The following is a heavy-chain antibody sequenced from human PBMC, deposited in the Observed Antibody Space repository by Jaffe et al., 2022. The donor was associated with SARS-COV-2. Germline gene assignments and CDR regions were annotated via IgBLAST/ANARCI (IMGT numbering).Heavy chain of an antibody. CDR2: IYYSVST. D-gene: IGHD5-18*01. CDR1: GGSISSGYYY. V-gene: IGHV4-31*03. Sequence: QVQLQESGPGLVKPSQTLSLTCTVSGGSISSGYYYWSWIRQHPGKGLEWIGNIYYSVSTYYNPSLKSRVTISVDTSKNQFSLKLSSVTAADTAVYYCARGRRSDTAMSRWIDSWGQGTLVTVSS. CDR3: ARGRRSDTAMSRWIDS. J-gene: IGHJ5*01.